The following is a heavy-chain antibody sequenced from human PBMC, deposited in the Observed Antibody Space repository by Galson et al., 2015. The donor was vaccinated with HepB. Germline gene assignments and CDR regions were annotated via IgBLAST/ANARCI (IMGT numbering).Heavy chain of an antibody. D-gene: IGHD1-1*01. Sequence: SLRLSCAASGFTFSDYYMSWIRQAPGKGLEWVSYITDSGTYTNYADSVKGRFTISRDNAKNSLYLQMNSLRAEDTAVYYCARDPTAWPSYWGQGTLVTVSS. J-gene: IGHJ4*02. CDR3: ARDPTAWPSY. CDR2: ITDSGTYT. V-gene: IGHV3-11*05. CDR1: GFTFSDYY.